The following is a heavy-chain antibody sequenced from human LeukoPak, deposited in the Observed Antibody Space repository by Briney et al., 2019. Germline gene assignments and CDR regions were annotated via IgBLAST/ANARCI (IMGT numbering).Heavy chain of an antibody. CDR2: INHSGST. CDR3: AGLGVTPYNWFDP. D-gene: IGHD3-22*01. V-gene: IGHV4-34*01. J-gene: IGHJ5*02. Sequence: SETLSLTCAVYGGSFSDYYWSWVRQPPGKGLEWIGEINHSGSTNYNPSLKSRVTISVDTSKNQFPLNLNSMTAADTAVYSCAGLGVTPYNWFDPWGQGTLVTLSS. CDR1: GGSFSDYY.